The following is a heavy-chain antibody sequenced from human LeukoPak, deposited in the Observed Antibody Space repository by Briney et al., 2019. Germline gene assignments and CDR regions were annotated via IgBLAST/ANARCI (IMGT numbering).Heavy chain of an antibody. D-gene: IGHD4-11*01. Sequence: GGSLRLSCAASGFTFSSYWMSWVRQAPGKGLEWVANIKQDGSEKYYVDSVKGRFTISRDNAKNSLYLQMNSLRAEDTAVYYCARDYSNYVAGPIIWGQGTMVTVSS. J-gene: IGHJ3*02. CDR3: ARDYSNYVAGPII. CDR1: GFTFSSYW. CDR2: IKQDGSEK. V-gene: IGHV3-7*03.